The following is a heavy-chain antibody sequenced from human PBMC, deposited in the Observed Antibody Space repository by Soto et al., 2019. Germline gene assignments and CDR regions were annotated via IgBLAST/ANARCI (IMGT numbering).Heavy chain of an antibody. V-gene: IGHV3-11*01. Sequence: GVSLRRSCAASAFSLSDYYMSWIRQAPGKGLEWVSYISSSGSTIYYADSVKGRFTISRDNAKNSLYLQMNSLRAEDTAVYYCARVQNYGDYIYYYGMDVWGQGTTVTVSS. D-gene: IGHD4-17*01. CDR3: ARVQNYGDYIYYYGMDV. J-gene: IGHJ6*02. CDR1: AFSLSDYY. CDR2: ISSSGSTI.